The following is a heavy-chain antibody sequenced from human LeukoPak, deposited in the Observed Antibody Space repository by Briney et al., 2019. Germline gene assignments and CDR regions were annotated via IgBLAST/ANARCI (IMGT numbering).Heavy chain of an antibody. D-gene: IGHD6-13*01. J-gene: IGHJ3*02. V-gene: IGHV3-48*04. CDR2: ISSSSNTK. CDR3: ARPRSSWYLGAPSLDPQNDAFDI. CDR1: GFTFSSYS. Sequence: GGSLRLSCAASGFTFSSYSMNWVRQAPGKGLEWVSYISSSSNTKYCADSVKGRFTISRDNAKNSLYLQMNSLRAEDTAVYYCARPRSSWYLGAPSLDPQNDAFDIWGQGTMVTVSS.